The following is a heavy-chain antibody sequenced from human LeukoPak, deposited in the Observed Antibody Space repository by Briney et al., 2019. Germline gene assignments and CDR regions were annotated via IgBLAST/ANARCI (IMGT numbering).Heavy chain of an antibody. Sequence: PSETLSLTCTVSGVSIITYHWSWNRQPDGPGMGWVGRIHSCGSTTSDPYPKSRVTMSIDTSKNQFSLKATTVTSADTAVYYCARDGLYSNGYSYFDFWGQGTLVTVSS. CDR3: ARDGLYSNGYSYFDF. CDR2: IHSCGST. V-gene: IGHV4-4*07. J-gene: IGHJ4*02. CDR1: GVSIITYH. D-gene: IGHD5-18*01.